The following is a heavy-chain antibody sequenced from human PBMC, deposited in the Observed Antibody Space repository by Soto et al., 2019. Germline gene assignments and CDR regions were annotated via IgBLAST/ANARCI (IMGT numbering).Heavy chain of an antibody. Sequence: QLQLQESGPRLMKPSETLSLTCDVSGGSTMISSYYCAWIRQPPGKGLEWIGSMYYSGSTYYNPSHKSRVPMSVDTSKHQFSLRLNSVTAAAASVYYCARITIVGAAPYHFDFWGQGIVVTVSS. CDR1: GGSTMISSYY. V-gene: IGHV4-39*01. CDR2: MYYSGST. D-gene: IGHD1-26*01. J-gene: IGHJ4*02. CDR3: ARITIVGAAPYHFDF.